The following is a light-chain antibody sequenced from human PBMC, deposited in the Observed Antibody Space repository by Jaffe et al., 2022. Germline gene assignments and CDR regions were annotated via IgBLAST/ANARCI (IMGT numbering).Light chain of an antibody. Sequence: DIQMTQSPSAMSASVGDRVTITCRASQDIRNSLAWFQQRPGKVPQRLIYASSSLQSGVPSRFSGSGSGTEFTLTISSLQPEDFATYYCLQHNSFPRTFGQGTKVEIK. J-gene: IGKJ1*01. CDR1: QDIRNS. CDR2: ASS. V-gene: IGKV1-17*03. CDR3: LQHNSFPRT.